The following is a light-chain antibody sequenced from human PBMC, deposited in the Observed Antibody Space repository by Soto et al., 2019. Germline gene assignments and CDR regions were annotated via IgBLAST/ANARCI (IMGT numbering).Light chain of an antibody. CDR1: SSNIGASYD. Sequence: QSVLTQPPSVSGAPGQRVTISCTGSSSNIGASYDVHWYQHLPGTAPKLLIYGNNNRPSGVPDRFSGSKSDTSASLAITGLQAEDEAVYYCQSYDSGLSGVVFGGGTKLTVL. CDR2: GNN. J-gene: IGLJ2*01. CDR3: QSYDSGLSGVV. V-gene: IGLV1-40*01.